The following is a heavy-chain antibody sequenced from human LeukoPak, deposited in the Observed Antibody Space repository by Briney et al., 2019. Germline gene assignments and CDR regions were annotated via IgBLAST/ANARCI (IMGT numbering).Heavy chain of an antibody. D-gene: IGHD3-9*01. J-gene: IGHJ4*02. Sequence: GGSLRLSCAASGFTFSSYAMHWVRQAPGKGLEWVAVISYDGSNKYYADSVKGRFTISRDNSKNTLYLQMNSLRAEDTAVYYCAKDPYRLRYFDWLFYFDYWGQGTLVTVSS. CDR3: AKDPYRLRYFDWLFYFDY. V-gene: IGHV3-30*04. CDR2: ISYDGSNK. CDR1: GFTFSSYA.